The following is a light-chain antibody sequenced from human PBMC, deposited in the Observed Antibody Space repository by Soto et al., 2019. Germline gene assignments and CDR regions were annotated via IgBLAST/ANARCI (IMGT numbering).Light chain of an antibody. V-gene: IGKV3-11*01. Sequence: EIVMTPSPAPLSLSPGGRATPSCRASQSVSRYLAWYQQKPGQAPRLLIYDASNRATGIPARFSGSGSGTDFTLTISSLEPEDFAVYYCQQRSNWPITFGQGTRLEIK. J-gene: IGKJ5*01. CDR2: DAS. CDR3: QQRSNWPIT. CDR1: QSVSRY.